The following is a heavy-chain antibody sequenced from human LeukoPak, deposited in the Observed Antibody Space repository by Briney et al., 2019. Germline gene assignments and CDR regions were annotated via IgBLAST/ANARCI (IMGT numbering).Heavy chain of an antibody. V-gene: IGHV3-23*01. CDR3: AKDQEYSHNAARGFFDY. CDR1: GFTFSSYA. CDR2: MSGSGNST. D-gene: IGHD4-11*01. J-gene: IGHJ4*02. Sequence: PGGSLRLSCAASGFTFSSYAMSWVRQAPGKGLEWVSVMSGSGNSTFYADSVKGRLTISRDNSKNTLYLQMNSLRVEDTAIYYCAKDQEYSHNAARGFFDYWGQGTLVTVSS.